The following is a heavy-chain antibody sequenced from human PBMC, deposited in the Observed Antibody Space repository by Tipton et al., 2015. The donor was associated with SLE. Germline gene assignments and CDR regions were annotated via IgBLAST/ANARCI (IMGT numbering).Heavy chain of an antibody. J-gene: IGHJ4*02. CDR3: ARDPGYYFDSSGLPHPSGYLDY. CDR2: IGTYNYDT. D-gene: IGHD3-22*01. V-gene: IGHV1-18*01. Sequence: QLVQSGAEVKKVGASVKVSCKASGYSFTTYGISWLRQAPGHGPEWMGWIGTYNYDTKYAQKLQGRVTVTIDMSTSTVYMELRSLRSDDTAVYYCARDPGYYFDSSGLPHPSGYLDYWGQGTRVTVSS. CDR1: GYSFTTYG.